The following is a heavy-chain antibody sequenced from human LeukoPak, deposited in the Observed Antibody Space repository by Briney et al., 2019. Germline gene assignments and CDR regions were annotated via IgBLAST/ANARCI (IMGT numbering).Heavy chain of an antibody. V-gene: IGHV1-2*02. CDR2: INPNSGGT. Sequence: GASVRVSCKASGYTFTGYYMHWVRQAPGQGLEWMGWINPNSGGTNYAQKFQGRVTMTRDTSISTAYMELSRLRSDDTAVYYCARDQWVTALVPIPHGFDPWGQGTLVTVSS. J-gene: IGHJ5*02. CDR3: ARDQWVTALVPIPHGFDP. D-gene: IGHD2-21*02. CDR1: GYTFTGYY.